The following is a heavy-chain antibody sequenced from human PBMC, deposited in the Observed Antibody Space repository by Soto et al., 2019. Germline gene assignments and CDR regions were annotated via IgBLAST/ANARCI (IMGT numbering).Heavy chain of an antibody. D-gene: IGHD6-13*01. CDR1: GGTFSSYA. Sequence: ASVKVSCKASGGTFSSYAISWVRQAPGQGLEWMGGIIPIFGTANYAQKFQGRVTITADESTSTAYMELSSLRSEDTAVYYCARELTEQHHDAFDIWGQGTMVTVSS. V-gene: IGHV1-69*13. CDR3: ARELTEQHHDAFDI. J-gene: IGHJ3*02. CDR2: IIPIFGTA.